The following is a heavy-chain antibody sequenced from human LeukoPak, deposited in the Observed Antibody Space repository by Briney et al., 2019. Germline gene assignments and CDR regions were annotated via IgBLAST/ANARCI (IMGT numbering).Heavy chain of an antibody. CDR2: IYYSGST. J-gene: IGHJ4*02. CDR3: ARRGYSYETVIDY. D-gene: IGHD5-18*01. Sequence: SQTLSLTCTVSGGSISSGDYYWSWIRQPPGKGLEWIGYIYYSGSTYYNPSLKSRVTISVDTSKNQFSLKLSSVTAADTAVYYCARRGYSYETVIDYWGQGTLVTVSS. CDR1: GGSISSGDYY. V-gene: IGHV4-30-4*01.